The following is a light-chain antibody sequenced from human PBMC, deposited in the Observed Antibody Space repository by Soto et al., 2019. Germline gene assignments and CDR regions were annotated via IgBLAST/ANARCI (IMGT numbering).Light chain of an antibody. CDR2: EVS. Sequence: QSVLPQPPSASGSPGQSVTISCTGTSSDVGGYSSVAWFQHHPGKAPKLMIYEVSKRPSGVPDRFSGSKSGNTASLTVSGLQAEDEADYYCISYAGSNNYVFGTGTKVTVL. CDR1: SSDVGGYSS. V-gene: IGLV2-8*01. J-gene: IGLJ1*01. CDR3: ISYAGSNNYV.